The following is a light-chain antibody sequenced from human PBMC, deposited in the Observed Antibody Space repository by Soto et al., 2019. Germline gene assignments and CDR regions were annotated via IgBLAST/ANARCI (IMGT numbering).Light chain of an antibody. CDR1: QSVSSSY. V-gene: IGKV3-20*01. CDR3: QQYGSSPTWT. J-gene: IGKJ1*01. CDR2: GAS. Sequence: EIVLTQSPGTPSLSPGERATLSCRASQSVSSSYLAWYQQKPGQAPRLLIYGASSRATGIPDRFSGSGSGTDFTLTISRLEPEGVAVYYCQQYGSSPTWTFGQGTKVEIK.